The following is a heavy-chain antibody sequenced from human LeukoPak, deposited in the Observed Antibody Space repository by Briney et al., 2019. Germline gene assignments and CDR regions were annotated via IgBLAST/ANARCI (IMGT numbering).Heavy chain of an antibody. V-gene: IGHV1-69*13. J-gene: IGHJ4*02. D-gene: IGHD2-15*01. CDR2: IIPIFGTA. Sequence: SVKVSCKASGGTFSSYAISWVRQAPGQGLKWMGGIIPIFGTANYAQKFQGRVTITADESTSTAYMELSSLRSEDTAVYYCARGKNCSGGSCYLPTSWGQGTLVTVSS. CDR1: GGTFSSYA. CDR3: ARGKNCSGGSCYLPTS.